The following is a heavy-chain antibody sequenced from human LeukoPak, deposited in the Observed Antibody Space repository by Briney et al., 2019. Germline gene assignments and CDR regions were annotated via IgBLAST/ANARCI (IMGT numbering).Heavy chain of an antibody. CDR3: ARGTIAAAGYYYFDY. V-gene: IGHV3-7*04. J-gene: IGHJ4*02. CDR1: GFTFSSYW. CDR2: IKQDGSEK. D-gene: IGHD6-13*01. Sequence: GGSLRLSCAASGFTFSSYWMSWVRQAPGKGLEWVANIKQDGSEKYYVDSVKGRFTIPRDNAKNSLYLQMNSLGAEDTAVYYCARGTIAAAGYYYFDYWGQGTQVTVSS.